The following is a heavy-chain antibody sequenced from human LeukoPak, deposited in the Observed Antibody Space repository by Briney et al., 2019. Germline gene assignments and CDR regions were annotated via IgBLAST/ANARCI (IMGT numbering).Heavy chain of an antibody. CDR1: GFSIRDYW. CDR2: INGDATTI. V-gene: IGHV3-74*03. J-gene: IGHJ4*02. CDR3: ARDKGGLGDY. D-gene: IGHD2-15*01. Sequence: GGSLRLSCAASGFSIRDYWFHWVRQGPEKGLVWVSHINGDATTITYAGSVKGRFTISRDDAKNTVYLQVNSLRAEDTGVYYCARDKGGLGDYWGQGTLVTVSP.